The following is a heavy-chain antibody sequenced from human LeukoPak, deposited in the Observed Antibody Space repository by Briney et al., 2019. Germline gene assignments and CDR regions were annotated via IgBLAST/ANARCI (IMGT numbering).Heavy chain of an antibody. CDR2: IYTSGST. D-gene: IGHD3-10*01. CDR1: GGSISGYY. V-gene: IGHV4-4*07. J-gene: IGHJ5*02. Sequence: PSETLSLTCTVSGGSISGYYWSWIRQPAGKGLEWIGRIYTSGSTNYNPSLKSRVTMSVDTSKNQFSLKLSSVTAADTAVYYCARSGSGSYYNVYPYNWFDPWGQGTLVTVSS. CDR3: ARSGSGSYYNVYPYNWFDP.